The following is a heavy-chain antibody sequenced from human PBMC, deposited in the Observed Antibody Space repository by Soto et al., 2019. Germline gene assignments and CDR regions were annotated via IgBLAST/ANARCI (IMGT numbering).Heavy chain of an antibody. J-gene: IGHJ6*02. CDR1: GFTFHTYA. CDR2: ISASGDST. CDR3: PKGIGTTRLYSMDV. D-gene: IGHD1-7*01. V-gene: IGHV3-23*01. Sequence: SGGSLRLSCVASGFTFHTYAMNWVRQAPGQGLEWVSGISASGDSTFYADSLKGRFSISRDNSKNTLYLQMNSLRAEDTALYYCPKGIGTTRLYSMDVWGQGTTVTVSS.